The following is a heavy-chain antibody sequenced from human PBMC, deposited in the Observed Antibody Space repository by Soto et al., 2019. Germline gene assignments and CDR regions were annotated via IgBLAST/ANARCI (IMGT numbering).Heavy chain of an antibody. J-gene: IGHJ4*02. V-gene: IGHV3-23*01. CDR2: ISGSGGST. Sequence: EVQLLESGGGLVQPGGSLRLSCAASGFTFSSYAMSWVRQAPGKGLEWVSAISGSGGSTYYADSVKGRFTISRDNAKNTLSLKMNSLRAEDTAVYYCAKGNYYDSSGYYYPRPYYFDYWCQGTLVTVSS. CDR3: AKGNYYDSSGYYYPRPYYFDY. CDR1: GFTFSSYA. D-gene: IGHD3-22*01.